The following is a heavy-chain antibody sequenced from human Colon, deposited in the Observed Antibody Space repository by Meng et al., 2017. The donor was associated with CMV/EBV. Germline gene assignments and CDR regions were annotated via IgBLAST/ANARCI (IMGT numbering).Heavy chain of an antibody. D-gene: IGHD3/OR15-3a*01. CDR3: ASLPLIMIFGAKPRGMDV. CDR2: FYSGGST. J-gene: IGHJ6*02. CDR1: GVIGSSTY. V-gene: IGHV3-66*02. Sequence: GGSLRLSCAASGVIGSSTYISWVRQPPGKGLEWVSLFYSGGSTYYADSVKGRFTISRDTSKNTPYLQMNGLRPEDTAVYYCASLPLIMIFGAKPRGMDVWGQGTTVTVSS.